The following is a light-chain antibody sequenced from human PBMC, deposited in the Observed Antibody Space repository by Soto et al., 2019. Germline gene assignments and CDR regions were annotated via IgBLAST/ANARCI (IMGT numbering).Light chain of an antibody. CDR2: GAS. CDR1: QSVSSN. J-gene: IGKJ2*01. V-gene: IGKV3-15*01. Sequence: EIVMTQSPATLSVSPGERATLSCRASQSVSSNLAWYQQRPGQAPRLLIYGASTRATGSPARFSGSGSGTEFTLTISSLQSEDSVVYYCQQYHNWPPFTFGQGTKLEI. CDR3: QQYHNWPPFT.